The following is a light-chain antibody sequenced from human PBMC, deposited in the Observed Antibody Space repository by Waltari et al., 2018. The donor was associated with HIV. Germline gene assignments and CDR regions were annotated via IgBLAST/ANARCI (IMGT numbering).Light chain of an antibody. CDR2: DVS. V-gene: IGLV2-23*02. CDR1: SSDVGGYKY. Sequence: QSALTQPASVSGSPVPSITISCPGASSDVGGYKYVSWYQHHPGKAPKLMIYDVSERPSGVSNRFSGSKSGNTASLTISGLQAEDEADYYCCSYAGSSTLLFGGGTKVTVL. J-gene: IGLJ3*02. CDR3: CSYAGSSTLL.